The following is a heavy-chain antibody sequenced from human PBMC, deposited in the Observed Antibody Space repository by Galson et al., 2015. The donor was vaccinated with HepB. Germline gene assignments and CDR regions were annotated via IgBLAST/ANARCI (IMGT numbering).Heavy chain of an antibody. D-gene: IGHD3-10*01. J-gene: IGHJ4*02. CDR1: GGSFSGYY. V-gene: IGHV4-34*01. CDR2: INHSGST. CDR3: ARRLLWFGESSVHLDY. Sequence: SETLSLTCAVYGGSFSGYYWSWIRQPPGKGLEWIGEINHSGSTNYNPSLRSRVTISVDTSKNQFSLKLSSVTAADTAVYYCARRLLWFGESSVHLDYWGQGTLVTVSS.